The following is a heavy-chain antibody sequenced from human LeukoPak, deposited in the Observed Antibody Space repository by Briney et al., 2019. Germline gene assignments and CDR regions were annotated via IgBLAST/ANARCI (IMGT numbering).Heavy chain of an antibody. CDR1: GFTFSTYW. J-gene: IGHJ4*02. V-gene: IGHV3-7*01. CDR3: ARDSRGIAAPGEFDY. D-gene: IGHD6-13*01. Sequence: PGGSLRLSCAASGFTFSTYWMSWVRQAPGKGLEWVANINQDGSAKYYVDSVKGRFTISRDNAKNSLYLQMNSLRAEDTAVYYCARDSRGIAAPGEFDYWGQGTLVTVSS. CDR2: INQDGSAK.